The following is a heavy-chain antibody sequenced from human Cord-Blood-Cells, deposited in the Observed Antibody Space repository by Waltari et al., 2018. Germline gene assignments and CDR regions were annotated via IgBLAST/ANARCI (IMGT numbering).Heavy chain of an antibody. CDR3: ARDLREFKQLFDY. CDR2: IYSRSSTK. D-gene: IGHD6-13*01. Sequence: EVQLVESGGGLVQPGGSLRLSCAASGFTFSSYEMNWVRQAPGKGVSWVSYIYSRSSTKYDADPVKVRFTISRDNAKNSLYLQMNSLRAEDTAVYYCARDLREFKQLFDYWGQGTLVTVSS. J-gene: IGHJ4*02. CDR1: GFTFSSYE. V-gene: IGHV3-48*03.